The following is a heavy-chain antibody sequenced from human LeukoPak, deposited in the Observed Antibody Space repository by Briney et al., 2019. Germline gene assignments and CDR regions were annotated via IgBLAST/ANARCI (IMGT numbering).Heavy chain of an antibody. V-gene: IGHV4-34*01. CDR2: INHSGST. CDR3: ARAAGYCSSTSCYGGFDY. D-gene: IGHD2-2*01. J-gene: IGHJ4*02. CDR1: GGSFSGYY. Sequence: SETLSLTCAVYGGSFSGYYWSWIRQPPGKGLEWIGEINHSGSTNYNPSLKSRVTISVDTSKNQFSLKLSSVTAADTAVYYCARAAGYCSSTSCYGGFDYWGQGTLVTVSS.